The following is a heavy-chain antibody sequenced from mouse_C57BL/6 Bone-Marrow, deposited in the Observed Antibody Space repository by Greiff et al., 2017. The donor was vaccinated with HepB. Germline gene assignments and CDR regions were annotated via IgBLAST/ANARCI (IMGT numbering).Heavy chain of an antibody. CDR3: ARGGTAQATWAMDY. V-gene: IGHV3-6*01. D-gene: IGHD3-2*02. CDR2: ISYDGSN. Sequence: EVKLEESGPGLVKPSQSLSLTCSVTGYSITSGYLWCWNRQFPGNKLEWMGYISYDGSNNYNPSLKNRISITRDTSKNQFFLKLNSVTTEDTATYYCARGGTAQATWAMDYWGQGTSVTVSS. J-gene: IGHJ4*01. CDR1: GYSITSGYL.